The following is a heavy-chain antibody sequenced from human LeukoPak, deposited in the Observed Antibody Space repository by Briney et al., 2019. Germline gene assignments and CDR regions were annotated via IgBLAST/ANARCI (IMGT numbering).Heavy chain of an antibody. CDR2: IIVGSGNT. V-gene: IGHV1-58*02. D-gene: IGHD6-13*01. Sequence: ASVKVSCKASGFTFSSSAMQWVRLARGQRLEWIGWIIVGSGNTNYAQKFQERVTITRDMSASTAYMELSSLRSEDTAVYYCAADPVTASGSSWYYFDYWGQGTLVTVSS. J-gene: IGHJ4*02. CDR3: AADPVTASGSSWYYFDY. CDR1: GFTFSSSA.